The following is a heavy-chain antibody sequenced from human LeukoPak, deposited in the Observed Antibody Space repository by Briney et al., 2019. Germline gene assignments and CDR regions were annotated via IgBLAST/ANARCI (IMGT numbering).Heavy chain of an antibody. D-gene: IGHD6-13*01. CDR1: GGSISNYY. CDR3: ARNLIPEQLVVNF. V-gene: IGHV4-59*01. CDR2: IYYTGST. J-gene: IGHJ4*02. Sequence: SETLSLTCTVSGGSISNYYWNWIRQPPGKGLEWIGCIYYTGSTNYNPSLKSRVTMSVDTSKNQFSLNLQSVTPEDTAVYYCARNLIPEQLVVNFWGQGTLVTVSS.